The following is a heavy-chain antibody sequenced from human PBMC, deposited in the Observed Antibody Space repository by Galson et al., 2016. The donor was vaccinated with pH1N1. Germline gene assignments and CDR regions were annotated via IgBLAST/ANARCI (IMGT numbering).Heavy chain of an antibody. CDR3: ARVRLVLPGDPTGYFDL. V-gene: IGHV3-74*01. CDR2: ISSDGSST. D-gene: IGHD3-9*01. Sequence: SLRLSCAASGFTFSTFWMHWVRQVPGKGLEWVSRISSDGSSTSYADSVKGRFTISRDNAGNTLYLQMNSLRDEEAALYYCARVRLVLPGDPTGYFDLWGQGALVTVSS. CDR1: GFTFSTFW. J-gene: IGHJ4*02.